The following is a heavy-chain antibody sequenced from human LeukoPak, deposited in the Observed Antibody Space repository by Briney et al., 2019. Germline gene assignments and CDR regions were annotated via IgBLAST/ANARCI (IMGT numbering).Heavy chain of an antibody. J-gene: IGHJ4*02. D-gene: IGHD5-12*01. Sequence: ASVKVSCKASGYTFTGYYMHWGRQAPGQRLKSMGWINPNSGGLNYAQKFQGSVTMTRDTSISTAYMELSRLRYDDTAVYYCASGGYDQAQIDYWGQGTLVTVSS. CDR2: INPNSGGL. V-gene: IGHV1-2*02. CDR1: GYTFTGYY. CDR3: ASGGYDQAQIDY.